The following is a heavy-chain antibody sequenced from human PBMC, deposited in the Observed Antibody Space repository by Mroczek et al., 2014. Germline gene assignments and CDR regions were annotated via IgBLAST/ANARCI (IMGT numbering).Heavy chain of an antibody. J-gene: IGHJ4*02. V-gene: IGHV4-59*01. Sequence: QVQLQESGPGLVKPSETLSLTCTVSGGSISSYYWSWIRQPPGKGLEWIGYIYYSGSTNYNPSLKSRVTISVDTSKNQFSLKLSSVTAADTAVYYCARGGCSGGSCHISEYYFDYWGQGTLVTVSS. CDR2: IYYSGST. D-gene: IGHD2-15*01. CDR3: ARGGCSGGSCHISEYYFDY. CDR1: GGSISSYY.